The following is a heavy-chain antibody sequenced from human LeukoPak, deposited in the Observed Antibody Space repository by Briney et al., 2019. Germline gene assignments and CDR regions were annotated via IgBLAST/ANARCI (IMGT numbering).Heavy chain of an antibody. J-gene: IGHJ4*02. CDR1: GLTFSSYA. CDR3: ASLSAYYYDNSGY. CDR2: ISGSGGST. D-gene: IGHD3-22*01. Sequence: GGSLRLSCAASGLTFSSYAMSWVRQAPGKGLEWVSAISGSGGSTYYADSVKGRFTISRDNSKNTLYLQMNSLRAEDTAVYYCASLSAYYYDNSGYWGQGTLVTVSS. V-gene: IGHV3-23*01.